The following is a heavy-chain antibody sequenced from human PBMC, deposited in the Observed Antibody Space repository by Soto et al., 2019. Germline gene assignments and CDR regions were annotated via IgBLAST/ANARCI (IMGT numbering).Heavy chain of an antibody. V-gene: IGHV4-28*03. CDR2: IYYSGTT. D-gene: IGHD2-15*01. CDR3: ARDLYCSGGGCYHHFDY. J-gene: IGHJ4*02. Sequence: SETLSLTCAVSGYSISSNNWWGWIRQPPGKGLEWIGYIYYSGTTYYNPSLKSRVTMSVDTSKNQFSLKLTSVTAVDTAVYYCARDLYCSGGGCYHHFDYWGQGTLVTVSS. CDR1: GYSISSNNW.